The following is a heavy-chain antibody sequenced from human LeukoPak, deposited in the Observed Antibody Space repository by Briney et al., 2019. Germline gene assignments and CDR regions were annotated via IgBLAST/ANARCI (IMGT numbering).Heavy chain of an antibody. D-gene: IGHD3-10*01. V-gene: IGHV4-59*01. CDR2: IYYSGST. CDR1: GGSISSYY. CDR3: ARVAYGSGSYCYFDY. Sequence: SETLSLTCTVSGGSISSYYWSWIRQPPGKGLEWIGYIYYSGSTNYNPSLKSRVTISVDTSKNQFSLKLSSVTAADTAVYYCARVAYGSGSYCYFDYWGQGTLVTVSS. J-gene: IGHJ4*02.